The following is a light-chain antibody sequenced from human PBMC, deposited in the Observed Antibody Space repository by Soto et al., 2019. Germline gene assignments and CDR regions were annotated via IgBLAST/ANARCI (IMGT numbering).Light chain of an antibody. CDR1: SSDVGGYNY. V-gene: IGLV2-14*01. J-gene: IGLJ2*01. CDR2: EVS. CDR3: LSYTSSNTRV. Sequence: QSVLTQPASMSGSPGRSITISCTGTSSDVGGYNYVSWYQQHPGKAPKLMIYEVSNRPSGISNRFSGSKSGNTASLTISGLQAEDEADYYCLSYTSSNTRVFGGGTKLTVL.